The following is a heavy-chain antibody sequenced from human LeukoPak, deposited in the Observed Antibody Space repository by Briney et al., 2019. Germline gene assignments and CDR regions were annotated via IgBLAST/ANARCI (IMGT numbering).Heavy chain of an antibody. CDR1: GYTFTSYG. Sequence: ASVKVSCKASGYTFTSYGISWVRQAPGQGLEWMGGIIPIFGTANYAQKFQGRVTITADESTSTAYMELSSLRSEDTAVYYCAKAVWNYYYGMDVWGQGTTVTVSS. CDR2: IIPIFGTA. V-gene: IGHV1-69*13. D-gene: IGHD3-16*01. CDR3: AKAVWNYYYGMDV. J-gene: IGHJ6*02.